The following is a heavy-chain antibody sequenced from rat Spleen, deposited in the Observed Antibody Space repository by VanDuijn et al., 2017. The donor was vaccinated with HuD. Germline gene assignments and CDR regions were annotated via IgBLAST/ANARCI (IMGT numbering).Heavy chain of an antibody. CDR1: GFSLTSYN. J-gene: IGHJ3*01. CDR2: IWNIGGT. Sequence: QVQLKESGPGLVQPSQTLSLTCTVAGFSLTSYNVHWIRQPPGKGLEWMGVIWNIGGTRLNPAFKSRLTISKDTSKSQVFLKMNSLQTEDTATYYCARDSNGYLNHWFAYWGQGTLVTVSS. D-gene: IGHD2-7*01. CDR3: ARDSNGYLNHWFAY. V-gene: IGHV2-41*01.